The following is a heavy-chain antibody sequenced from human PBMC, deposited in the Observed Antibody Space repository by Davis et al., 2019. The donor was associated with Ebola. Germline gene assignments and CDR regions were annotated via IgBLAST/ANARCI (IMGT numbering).Heavy chain of an antibody. Sequence: GESLKISCAASGFTVSSNYMSWVRQAPGKGLEWVSVIYSGGSTYYADSVKGRFTISRDNSKNTLYLQMNSLRAEDTAVYYCAKGRYCGGDCRAHFDYWGQGTLVTVSS. CDR3: AKGRYCGGDCRAHFDY. D-gene: IGHD2-21*01. CDR2: IYSGGST. V-gene: IGHV3-53*01. J-gene: IGHJ4*02. CDR1: GFTVSSNY.